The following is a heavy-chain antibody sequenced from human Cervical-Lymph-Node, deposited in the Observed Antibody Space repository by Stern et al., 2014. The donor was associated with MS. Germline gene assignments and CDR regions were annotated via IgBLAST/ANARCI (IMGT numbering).Heavy chain of an antibody. CDR1: GFTFSSYA. V-gene: IGHV3-30*01. CDR2: ISYDGSNK. Sequence: MQLVESGGGVVQPGRSLRLSCAASGFTFSSYAMHWVRQAPGQGLEWVAVISYDGSNKYYADSVKGRFTISRDNSKNTLYLQMNSLRAEDTAVYYCARESHFDYWGQGTLVTVSS. J-gene: IGHJ4*02. CDR3: ARESHFDY.